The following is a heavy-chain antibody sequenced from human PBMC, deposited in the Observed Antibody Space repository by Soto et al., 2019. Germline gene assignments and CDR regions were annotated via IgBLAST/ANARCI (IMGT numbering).Heavy chain of an antibody. J-gene: IGHJ3*01. Sequence: EVQLVESGGNLARPGESLRLSCAASGFKFDDYAFHWVRQAPGKGPEWVSGINWNGAYSGYADSVKGRFTIPRDNAGNSVYLQMDTLRPEDTALYYCARVHSSGWYVEPYDAWGQGTMVTVSS. CDR1: GFKFDDYA. CDR2: INWNGAYS. CDR3: ARVHSSGWYVEPYDA. V-gene: IGHV3-9*01. D-gene: IGHD6-19*01.